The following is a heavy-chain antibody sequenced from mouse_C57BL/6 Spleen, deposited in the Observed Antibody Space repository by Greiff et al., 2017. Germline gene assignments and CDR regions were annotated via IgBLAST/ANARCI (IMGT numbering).Heavy chain of an antibody. D-gene: IGHD2-1*01. CDR3: ALLKVYYGNSFAY. Sequence: EVQLVESGGGLVKPGGSLKLSCAASGFTFSSYTMSWVRQTPEKRLEWVATISGGGGNTYYPDSVKGRFTISRDNAKNTLYLQMSSLRSEDTALYYCALLKVYYGNSFAYWGQGTLATVSA. J-gene: IGHJ3*01. CDR2: ISGGGGNT. V-gene: IGHV5-9*01. CDR1: GFTFSSYT.